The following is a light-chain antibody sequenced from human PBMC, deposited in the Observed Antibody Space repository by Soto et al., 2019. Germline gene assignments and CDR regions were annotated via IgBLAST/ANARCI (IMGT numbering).Light chain of an antibody. V-gene: IGLV2-14*01. Sequence: QSVLTQPASVSGSPAQSITISCTGTSSDVGGYNYVSWYQHHPGKAPTLIIYEVSYRPSGISDRFSGSKSVNTASLTISGLQAEDESDYYCGSYSSTDTPFVFGTGTKVTVL. CDR3: GSYSSTDTPFV. CDR1: SSDVGGYNY. J-gene: IGLJ1*01. CDR2: EVS.